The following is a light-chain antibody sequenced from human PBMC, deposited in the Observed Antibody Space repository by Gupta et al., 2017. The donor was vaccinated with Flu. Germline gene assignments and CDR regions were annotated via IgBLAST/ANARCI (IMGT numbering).Light chain of an antibody. CDR2: QDS. V-gene: IGLV3-1*01. CDR1: KLGDNY. CDR3: QAWDSSTDV. J-gene: IGLJ7*01. Sequence: SNELPQPPSVSVSPGQTASITCSGDKLGDNYACWYQQKPGQSPVLVIYQDSKRPSGIPERFSGSNSGNTATLTISGTQAMDEADYYCQAWDSSTDVFGGGTKLTVL.